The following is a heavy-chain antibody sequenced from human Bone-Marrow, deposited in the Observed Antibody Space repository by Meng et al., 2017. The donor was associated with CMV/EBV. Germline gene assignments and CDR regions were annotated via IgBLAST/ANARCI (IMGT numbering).Heavy chain of an antibody. J-gene: IGHJ6*02. CDR1: GFTFSDYA. V-gene: IGHV3-9*01. D-gene: IGHD3-16*01. Sequence: SLKISCAASGFTFSDYALHWVRQAPGKGLEWVSGINRKSDRIGYADSVKGRFTISRDNGKKSLHLQMNSLRAEDTALYYCVRDIGVAEITESTKYYSALDVWGQGTTVTFSS. CDR2: INRKSDRI. CDR3: VRDIGVAEITESTKYYSALDV.